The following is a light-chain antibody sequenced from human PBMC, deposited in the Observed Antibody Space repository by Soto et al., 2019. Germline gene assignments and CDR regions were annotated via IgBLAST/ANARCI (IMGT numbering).Light chain of an antibody. Sequence: QSVLTQPPSVSGSPGQSVTISCTGTSSDIGSYDRVSWHQQPPGTAPRLMIYEVSNRPSGVPDRFSGSKSGNTASLTISGLQPEDETDYYCNSFTTSKTYIFGTGTRSPS. J-gene: IGLJ1*01. CDR2: EVS. CDR3: NSFTTSKTYI. V-gene: IGLV2-18*02. CDR1: SSDIGSYDR.